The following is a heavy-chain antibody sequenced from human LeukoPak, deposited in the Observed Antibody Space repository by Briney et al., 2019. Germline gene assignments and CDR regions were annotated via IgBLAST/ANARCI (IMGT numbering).Heavy chain of an antibody. Sequence: TGGSLRLSCAASGFTFDDYAMHWVRQAPGKGLEWVSGISWNSGSIGYAYSVKCRFTISRDNANNSLYLQMNSLRAEDTAVYYCARDFDRYSSGYFDYWGQGTLVTVSS. J-gene: IGHJ4*02. CDR3: ARDFDRYSSGYFDY. D-gene: IGHD6-19*01. V-gene: IGHV3-9*01. CDR2: ISWNSGSI. CDR1: GFTFDDYA.